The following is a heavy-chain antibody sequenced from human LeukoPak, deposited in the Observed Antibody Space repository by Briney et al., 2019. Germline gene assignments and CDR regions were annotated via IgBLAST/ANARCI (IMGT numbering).Heavy chain of an antibody. J-gene: IGHJ5*02. D-gene: IGHD3-22*01. CDR3: ARDLGQYYDTSDNWFDP. Sequence: GGSLRLSCAASGFTFSNYWLHWVRQAPGKGLVWVSRINSDGINTSYADSVKGRFTISRDNAKNTLNLQMNSLRAEDTAVYYCARDLGQYYDTSDNWFDPWGQGTLVTVSS. CDR2: INSDGINT. CDR1: GFTFSNYW. V-gene: IGHV3-74*01.